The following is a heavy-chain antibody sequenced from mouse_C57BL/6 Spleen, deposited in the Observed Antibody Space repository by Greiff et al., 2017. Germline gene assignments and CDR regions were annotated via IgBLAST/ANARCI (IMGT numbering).Heavy chain of an antibody. J-gene: IGHJ3*01. Sequence: EVKLQESGPGLVKPSQSLSLTCSVTGYSITSGYYWNWIRQFPGNKLEWMGYISYDGSNNYNPSLKNRISITRDTSKNQFFLKLNSVTTEDTATXYCARGALTAQATAWFAYWGQGTLVTVSA. CDR3: ARGALTAQATAWFAY. D-gene: IGHD3-2*02. CDR1: GYSITSGYY. V-gene: IGHV3-6*01. CDR2: ISYDGSN.